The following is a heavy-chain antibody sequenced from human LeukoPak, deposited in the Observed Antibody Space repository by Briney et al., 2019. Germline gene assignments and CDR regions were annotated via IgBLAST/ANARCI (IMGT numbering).Heavy chain of an antibody. D-gene: IGHD4-11*01. V-gene: IGHV3-33*01. CDR2: IWYDGSNK. CDR1: GFTFSTYG. Sequence: GRSLRLSCAASGFTFSTYGMHWVRQAPGKGLEWVAIIWYDGSNKYYADSVKGRFTISRDISKNTLHLQMNSLRAEDTAVYYCARDDYSNPLSYWGQGTLVTVSS. CDR3: ARDDYSNPLSY. J-gene: IGHJ4*02.